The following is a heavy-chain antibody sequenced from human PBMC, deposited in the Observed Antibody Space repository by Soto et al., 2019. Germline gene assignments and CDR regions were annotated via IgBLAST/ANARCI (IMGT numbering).Heavy chain of an antibody. CDR3: ARWSWDDVSGHYYMDV. D-gene: IGHD1-1*01. J-gene: IGHJ6*03. V-gene: IGHV6-1*01. CDR1: GDSVSSNIAG. CDR2: TYYKSKWYY. Sequence: SHNLSLTCDIPGDSVSSNIAGWNLIRQSPSRCLQWLGRTYYKSKWYYTYAASVKSRITVSPDTSKNQFSLQLTSVTPEDTAVYYCARWSWDDVSGHYYMDVWDKGTTVTVSS.